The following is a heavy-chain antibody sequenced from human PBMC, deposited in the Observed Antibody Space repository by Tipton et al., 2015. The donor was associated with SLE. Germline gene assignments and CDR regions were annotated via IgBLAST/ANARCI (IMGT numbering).Heavy chain of an antibody. CDR1: GGSISSSSYY. CDR2: IYYSGST. J-gene: IGHJ5*02. CDR3: ARDGGEAAAGIFNWFDP. Sequence: TLSLTCTVSGGSISSSSYYWSWIRQPPGKGLEWIGYIYYSGSTNYNPSLKSRVTMSVDTSKNQFSLKLRSVTAADTAVYYCARDGGEAAAGIFNWFDPWGQGTLVTVSS. D-gene: IGHD6-13*01. V-gene: IGHV4-61*01.